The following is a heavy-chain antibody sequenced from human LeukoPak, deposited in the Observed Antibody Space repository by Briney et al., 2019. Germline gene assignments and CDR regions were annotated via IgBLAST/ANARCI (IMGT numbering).Heavy chain of an antibody. CDR2: TYYRSKWYN. CDR3: AREVISTYAFDI. V-gene: IGHV6-1*01. J-gene: IGHJ3*02. CDR1: GDSVSSNSAA. Sequence: SQTLSLTCAISGDSVSSNSAAWNWIRQSPSRGLEWLGRTYYRSKWYNDYVVSVKSRITINTDTSKNQFSLQLNSVTPEDTAVYFCAREVISTYAFDIRGQGTMVTVSS. D-gene: IGHD3-10*01.